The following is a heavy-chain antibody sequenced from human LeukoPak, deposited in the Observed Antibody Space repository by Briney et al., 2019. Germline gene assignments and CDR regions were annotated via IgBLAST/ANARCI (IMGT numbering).Heavy chain of an antibody. D-gene: IGHD2-2*01. V-gene: IGHV4-59*08. J-gene: IGHJ6*03. CDR1: GGSINPYY. CDR3: ARQCSTTSCQYYFYHMDV. CDR2: FLYSGSA. Sequence: PSETLSLICTVSGGSINPYYWSWIRQVPGKGLEWLGYFLYSGSANYNPSLRSRISISLDTSKKQISLTLTAVTAADTAVYYCARQCSTTSCQYYFYHMDVWGRGTTVSVSS.